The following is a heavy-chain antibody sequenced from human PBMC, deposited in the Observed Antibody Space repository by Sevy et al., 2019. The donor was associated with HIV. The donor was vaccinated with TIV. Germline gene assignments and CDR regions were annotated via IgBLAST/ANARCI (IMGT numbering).Heavy chain of an antibody. CDR2: ISGSGDST. D-gene: IGHD6-13*01. J-gene: IGHJ4*02. V-gene: IGHV3-23*01. CDR3: AKTIAAAGTGYYFDY. Sequence: GGSLRLSCAASGFMFSTYAMNSVRQAPGKGLDWVSSISGSGDSTYYAESVKGRFTISRDNSKNTLYLQMNSLRAEDTAVYYCAKTIAAAGTGYYFDYWGQGTLVTVSS. CDR1: GFMFSTYA.